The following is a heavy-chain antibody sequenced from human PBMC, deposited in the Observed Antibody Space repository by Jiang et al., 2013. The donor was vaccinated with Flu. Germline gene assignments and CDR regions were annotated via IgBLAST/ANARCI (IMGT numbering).Heavy chain of an antibody. CDR1: GGSISSYY. V-gene: IGHV4-59*01. CDR3: ARGRYGYLAPFDY. J-gene: IGHJ4*02. CDR2: IYYSGST. Sequence: LLKPSETLSLTCTVSGGSISSYYWSWIRQPPGKGLEWIGYIYYSGSTNYNPSLKSRVTISVDTSKNQFSLKLSSVTAADTAVYYCARGRYGYLAPFDYWGQGTLVTVSS. D-gene: IGHD5-18*01.